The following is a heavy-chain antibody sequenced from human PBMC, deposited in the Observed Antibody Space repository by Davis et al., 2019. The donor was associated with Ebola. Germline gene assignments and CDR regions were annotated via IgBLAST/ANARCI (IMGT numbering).Heavy chain of an antibody. Sequence: GSLRLSCAVYGGSFSGYYWTWIRQPPGKGLEWIGEINHGGSTNYNPSLKSRVTVSVDTSKNQFSLKLSSVTAADTAVYFCARGNTIAAAGTGYYFDYWGQGTLVTVSS. CDR3: ARGNTIAAAGTGYYFDY. J-gene: IGHJ4*02. CDR1: GGSFSGYY. V-gene: IGHV4-34*01. CDR2: INHGGST. D-gene: IGHD6-13*01.